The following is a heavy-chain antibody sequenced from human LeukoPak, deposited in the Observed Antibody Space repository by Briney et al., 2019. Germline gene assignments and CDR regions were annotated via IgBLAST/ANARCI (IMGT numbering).Heavy chain of an antibody. V-gene: IGHV1-18*04. CDR3: ARDHWSGSGFRLYGMDV. CDR1: GYTFTAYG. Sequence: GSVKVSCKAPGYTFTAYGISWVRQAPGQGLEWMGWVSGYNGNTKYVQKFQGRVTLTTDTPTSTVYMELRSLRSDNTAVYYCARDHWSGSGFRLYGMDVWDKGTTVTVSS. D-gene: IGHD3-10*01. J-gene: IGHJ6*04. CDR2: VSGYNGNT.